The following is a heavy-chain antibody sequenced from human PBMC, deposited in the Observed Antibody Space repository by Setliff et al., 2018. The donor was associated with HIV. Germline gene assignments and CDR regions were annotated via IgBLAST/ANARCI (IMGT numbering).Heavy chain of an antibody. J-gene: IGHJ3*02. Sequence: GESLKISCTGSGYGFSNHWIGWVRQMPGRGLEWMGIIYPQGSDTRYSLSFEGHVTISADRSRNTAYLQWTALKASDTAMYYCARHTIDISLLVVQDPGPFDIWGRGTMVT. CDR3: ARHTIDISLLVVQDPGPFDI. CDR2: IYPQGSDT. D-gene: IGHD3-10*01. CDR1: GYGFSNHW. V-gene: IGHV5-51*01.